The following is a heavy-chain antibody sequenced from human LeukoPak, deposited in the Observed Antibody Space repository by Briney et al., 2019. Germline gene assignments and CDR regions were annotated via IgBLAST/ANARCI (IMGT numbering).Heavy chain of an antibody. J-gene: IGHJ6*03. CDR3: ARSGGSLYYYYMDV. CDR2: INPNSGGT. Sequence: GASVKVSCKASGYTFTGYYMHWVRQAPGQGLEWMGWINPNSGGTNYAQKFQGRVTMTRDTSISTAYMELSRLRSDDTAVYYCARSGGSLYYYYMDVWGKGTTVTVSS. D-gene: IGHD2-15*01. CDR1: GYTFTGYY. V-gene: IGHV1-2*02.